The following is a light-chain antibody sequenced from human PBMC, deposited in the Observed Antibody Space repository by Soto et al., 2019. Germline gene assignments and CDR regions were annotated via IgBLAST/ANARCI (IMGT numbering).Light chain of an antibody. J-gene: IGLJ1*01. CDR3: QSYDNSLSGFYV. Sequence: QSVLTQPPSVSGAPGQRVTISCTGSSSNIGAGYDVHWYQQLPGTAPKPLIYGNSNRPSGVPDRFSGSKSGTSASLAITGLQAEDEADYYCQSYDNSLSGFYVFGTGTKVTVL. CDR2: GNS. CDR1: SSNIGAGYD. V-gene: IGLV1-40*01.